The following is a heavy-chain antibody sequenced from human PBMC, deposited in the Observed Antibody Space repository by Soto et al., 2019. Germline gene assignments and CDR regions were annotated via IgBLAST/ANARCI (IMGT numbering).Heavy chain of an antibody. D-gene: IGHD5-18*01. CDR2: IWYDGSNK. CDR1: GFTFSSYG. CDR3: ARDKPVDTAMVGPLDY. J-gene: IGHJ4*02. V-gene: IGHV3-33*01. Sequence: HPGGPLRPSCAASGFTFSSYGMHWVRQAPGKGLEWVAVIWYDGSNKYYADSVKGRFTIYRDNSKNTLYLQMNSLRAEDTAVYYCARDKPVDTAMVGPLDYWGQGTLVTVSS.